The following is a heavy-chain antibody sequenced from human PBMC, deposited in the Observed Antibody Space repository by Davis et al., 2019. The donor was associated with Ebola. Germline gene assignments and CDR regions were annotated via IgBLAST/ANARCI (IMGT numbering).Heavy chain of an antibody. CDR1: GFTFSSYW. CDR2: IKQDGSEK. J-gene: IGHJ3*02. CDR3: ARVYCSSTSCYSGDAFDI. D-gene: IGHD2-2*01. V-gene: IGHV3-7*03. Sequence: GGSLRLSCAASGFTFSSYWMSWVRQAPGKGLEWVANIKQDGSEKYYVDSVKGRFTITRDNAKNSLYLQMNSLRAEDTAVYYCARVYCSSTSCYSGDAFDIWGQGTMVTVSS.